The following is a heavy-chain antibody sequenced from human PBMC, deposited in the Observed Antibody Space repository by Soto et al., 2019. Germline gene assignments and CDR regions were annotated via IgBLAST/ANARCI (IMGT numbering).Heavy chain of an antibody. CDR1: GFTFSSYG. CDR3: ARDRGIAAVHDAFDI. Sequence: QVQLVESGGGVVQPGRSLRLSCAASGFTFSSYGMHWVRQAPGKGLEWVAVIWYDGSNKYYADSVKGRFTISRDNSKNTLYLQMNSLRAEDTAVYYCARDRGIAAVHDAFDIWGQGTMVTVSS. V-gene: IGHV3-33*01. D-gene: IGHD6-13*01. J-gene: IGHJ3*02. CDR2: IWYDGSNK.